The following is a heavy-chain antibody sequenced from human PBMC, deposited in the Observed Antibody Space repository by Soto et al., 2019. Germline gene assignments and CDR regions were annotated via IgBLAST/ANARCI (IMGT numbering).Heavy chain of an antibody. CDR3: ARDLSKQNLPYYFDY. Sequence: SETLSLTCAVSGYSISSGYYWGWIRQPPGKGLEWIGSIYHSGSTYYNPSFKSRVTISVDTSKNQFSLKLSSVTAADTAVYYCARDLSKQNLPYYFDYWGQGTLVTVSS. CDR2: IYHSGST. J-gene: IGHJ4*02. CDR1: GYSISSGYY. V-gene: IGHV4-38-2*02.